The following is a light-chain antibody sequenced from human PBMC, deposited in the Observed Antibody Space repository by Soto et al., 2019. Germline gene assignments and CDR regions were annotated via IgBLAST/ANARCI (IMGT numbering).Light chain of an antibody. J-gene: IGLJ2*01. Sequence: QSVLTQPPSVSGAPGQWVTIACTGSSSNIGAGHDVQWYQHLPGTAPKLLIYSNIIRPSGVPDRFSGSQSGTSASLAIAGLHAEDEADYYCQSFDSSLNVVFGGGTKLTVL. CDR3: QSFDSSLNVV. CDR2: SNI. V-gene: IGLV1-40*01. CDR1: SSNIGAGHD.